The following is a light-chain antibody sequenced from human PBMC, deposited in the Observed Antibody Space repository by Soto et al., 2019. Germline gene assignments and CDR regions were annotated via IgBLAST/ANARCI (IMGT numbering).Light chain of an antibody. V-gene: IGKV1-12*01. CDR1: QGIKNW. J-gene: IGKJ5*01. CDR3: QQAASFPIT. Sequence: DIQMTQSPSYVSASVGDRVTITCRASQGIKNWLAWYQQKPGKAPNLLIYTGSSLQSGVPSRFSGSGSGTDFTLTINSLQPEDVATYYCQQAASFPITLGQGTRLEIK. CDR2: TGS.